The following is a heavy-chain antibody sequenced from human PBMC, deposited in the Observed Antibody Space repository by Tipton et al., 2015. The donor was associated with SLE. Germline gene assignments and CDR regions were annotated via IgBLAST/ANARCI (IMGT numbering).Heavy chain of an antibody. D-gene: IGHD3-22*01. CDR3: ARGTTMIVVGRRGNWFDP. J-gene: IGHJ5*02. Sequence: TLSLPFSFYGGSFSGYYWSWIRQPPGKGLEWIGEINHSGSTNYNPSLKSRVTISVDTSKNQFSLKLSSVTAADTAVYYCARGTTMIVVGRRGNWFDPWGQGTLVTVSS. V-gene: IGHV4-34*01. CDR2: INHSGST. CDR1: GGSFSGYY.